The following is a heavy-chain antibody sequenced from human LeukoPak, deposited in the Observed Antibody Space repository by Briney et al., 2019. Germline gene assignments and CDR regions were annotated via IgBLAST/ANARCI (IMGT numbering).Heavy chain of an antibody. CDR2: IKQDGSEK. CDR1: GFTLSSYW. J-gene: IGHJ6*03. V-gene: IGHV3-7*01. Sequence: PGGSLRLSCAASGFTLSSYWMNWVRQAPGKGLEWVANIKQDGSEKYSVDSLKGRFTISRDNAKKLLYLQMNSLRVEDTAVYYCARVCPPYYYYYTDVWGKGTAVTVSS. CDR3: ARVCPPYYYYYTDV.